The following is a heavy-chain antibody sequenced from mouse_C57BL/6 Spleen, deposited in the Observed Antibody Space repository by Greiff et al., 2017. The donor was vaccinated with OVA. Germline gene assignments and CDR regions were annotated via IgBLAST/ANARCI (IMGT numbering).Heavy chain of an antibody. CDR3: ARGAPYPFDY. CDR2: ISSGSSTI. Sequence: EVKVEESGGGLVKPGGSLKLSCAASGFTFSDYGMHWVRQAPEKGLEWVAYISSGSSTIYYADTVKGRFTISRDNAKNTLFLQMTSLRSEDTAMYYCARGAPYPFDYWGQGTTLTVSS. J-gene: IGHJ2*01. CDR1: GFTFSDYG. D-gene: IGHD5-1*01. V-gene: IGHV5-17*01.